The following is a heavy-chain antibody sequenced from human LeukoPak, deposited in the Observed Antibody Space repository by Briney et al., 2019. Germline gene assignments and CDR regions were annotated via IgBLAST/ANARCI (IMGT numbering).Heavy chain of an antibody. Sequence: SETLSLTCTVSGDSISSTNYYWGWIRQPPGKGLEWIGSIYYSGSTYYNPSLESRVTISVDTSKNQFSLKLSSVTAADTAVYYCARLRVRGVIKVSRGWFDPWGQGTLVTVSS. CDR2: IYYSGST. CDR3: ARLRVRGVIKVSRGWFDP. D-gene: IGHD3-10*01. CDR1: GDSISSTNYY. V-gene: IGHV4-39*01. J-gene: IGHJ5*02.